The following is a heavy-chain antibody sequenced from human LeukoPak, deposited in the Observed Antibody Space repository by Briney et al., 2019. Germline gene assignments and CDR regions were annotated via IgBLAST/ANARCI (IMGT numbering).Heavy chain of an antibody. CDR3: ARHLAHPDTPVLLWFGDVISAWFDP. J-gene: IGHJ5*02. D-gene: IGHD3-10*01. Sequence: SETLSLTCTVSGGSISSYYWSWIRQPPGKGLEWIGYIYYSGSTNYNPSLKSRVTISVDTSKNQFSLKLSSVTAADTAVYYCARHLAHPDTPVLLWFGDVISAWFDPWGQGTLVTVSS. CDR2: IYYSGST. CDR1: GGSISSYY. V-gene: IGHV4-59*08.